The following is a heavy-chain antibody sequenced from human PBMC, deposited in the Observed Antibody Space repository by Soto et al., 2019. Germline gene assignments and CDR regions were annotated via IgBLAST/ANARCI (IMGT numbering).Heavy chain of an antibody. V-gene: IGHV3-30-3*01. Sequence: QVQLVESGGGVVQPGRSLRLSCAASGFTFSSFAMHWVRQAPGKGLEWVAVILYDGSNEYYADSVKGRFTISRDNSKNTLYLQMNTLRAEDTAVYYCARDASRPRINIIMADWGQGTLVTVSS. CDR2: ILYDGSNE. D-gene: IGHD2-8*01. CDR3: ARDASRPRINIIMAD. CDR1: GFTFSSFA. J-gene: IGHJ4*02.